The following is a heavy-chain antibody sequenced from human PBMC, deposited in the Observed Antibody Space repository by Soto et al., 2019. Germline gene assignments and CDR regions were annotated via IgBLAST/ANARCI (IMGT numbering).Heavy chain of an antibody. J-gene: IGHJ4*02. V-gene: IGHV1-18*01. CDR3: AGLYYYDTNAPPPYFDY. D-gene: IGHD3-22*01. Sequence: ASVKVSCKASGYSFTTYGITWVRQAPGQGLEWMGWISAYNGNPNYPQRLQGRVTMTTDTSTSTAYMELRSLRSDDTAVYYCAGLYYYDTNAPPPYFDYWGQGTLVTVSS. CDR1: GYSFTTYG. CDR2: ISAYNGNP.